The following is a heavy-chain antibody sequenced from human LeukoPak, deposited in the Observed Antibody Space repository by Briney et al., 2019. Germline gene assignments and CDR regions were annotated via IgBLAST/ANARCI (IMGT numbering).Heavy chain of an antibody. CDR3: ARDRLYRGYSYGFDY. Sequence: SETLSLTCTVSGGSVSSGSYYWSWIRQPPGKGLEWFGYIYYSGSTNYNPSLKSRVTISVDTSKNQFSLKLSSVTAADTAVYYCARDRLYRGYSYGFDYWGQGTLVTVSS. J-gene: IGHJ4*02. V-gene: IGHV4-61*01. D-gene: IGHD5-18*01. CDR1: GGSVSSGSYY. CDR2: IYYSGST.